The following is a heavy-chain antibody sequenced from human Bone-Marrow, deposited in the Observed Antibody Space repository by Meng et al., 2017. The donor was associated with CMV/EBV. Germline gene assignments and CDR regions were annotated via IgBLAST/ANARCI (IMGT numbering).Heavy chain of an antibody. J-gene: IGHJ4*02. Sequence: SETLSLTCTVSGGSISSSSYYWGWIRQPPGKGLEWIGSIYYSGSTYYNPSLKSRVTISVDTSKNQFSLKLSSVTAADTAVYYCARDEGGSYPDYYFDYWGQRTLVTVSS. CDR1: GGSISSSSYY. D-gene: IGHD1-26*01. V-gene: IGHV4-39*02. CDR2: IYYSGST. CDR3: ARDEGGSYPDYYFDY.